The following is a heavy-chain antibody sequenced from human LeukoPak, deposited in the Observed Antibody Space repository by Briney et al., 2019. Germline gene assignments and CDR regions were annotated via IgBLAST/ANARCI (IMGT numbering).Heavy chain of an antibody. Sequence: GASVKVSCKASGYTFTTYGISWVRQAPGQGLEWMGWISAYNGNTNYAQKLQGRVTMTTDTSTSTAYMELRSLRSDDTAVYYCARIAAAGIGDYYYYMDVWGKGTTVTISS. CDR2: ISAYNGNT. V-gene: IGHV1-18*01. J-gene: IGHJ6*03. CDR3: ARIAAAGIGDYYYYMDV. CDR1: GYTFTTYG. D-gene: IGHD6-13*01.